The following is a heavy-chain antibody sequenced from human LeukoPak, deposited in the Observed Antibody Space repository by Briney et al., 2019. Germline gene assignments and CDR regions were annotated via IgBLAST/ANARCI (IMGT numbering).Heavy chain of an antibody. CDR2: FYYSGAT. D-gene: IGHD5-24*01. J-gene: IGHJ4*02. Sequence: SETLSLTCTVSGGSISSSYWSWIRQPPGGGLEWIGYFYYSGATTYNPSLQSRVTISVDTSKTQLSLKMTSMTAADTAVYYCARSNARDGYNFGYWGQRILVTVSS. V-gene: IGHV4-59*08. CDR1: GGSISSSY. CDR3: ARSNARDGYNFGY.